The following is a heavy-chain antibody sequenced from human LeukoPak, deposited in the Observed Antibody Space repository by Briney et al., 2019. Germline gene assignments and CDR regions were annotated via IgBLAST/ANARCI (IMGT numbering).Heavy chain of an antibody. CDR2: ISYDGSNK. V-gene: IGHV3-30-3*01. Sequence: GGSLRLSCAASGFTFSSYAMHWVRQAPGKGLEWVAVISYDGSNKYYADSVKGRFTISRDNAKNTLYLQMNSLRAEDTAVYYCARAGNYRFDYWGQGTLVTVSS. J-gene: IGHJ4*02. CDR3: ARAGNYRFDY. D-gene: IGHD1-7*01. CDR1: GFTFSSYA.